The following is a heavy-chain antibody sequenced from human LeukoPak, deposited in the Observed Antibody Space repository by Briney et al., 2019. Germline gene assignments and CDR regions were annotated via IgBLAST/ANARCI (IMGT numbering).Heavy chain of an antibody. J-gene: IGHJ4*02. V-gene: IGHV4-59*01. D-gene: IGHD6-13*01. Sequence: PSETLSLTCTVSGGSISSYYWSWIRQPPGKGLEWIGYVYYSGSTYYNPSLKSRVTISVDTSKNQFSLKLSSVTAADTAVYYCAGDSSSWSGFDYWGQGTLVTVSS. CDR3: AGDSSSWSGFDY. CDR1: GGSISSYY. CDR2: VYYSGST.